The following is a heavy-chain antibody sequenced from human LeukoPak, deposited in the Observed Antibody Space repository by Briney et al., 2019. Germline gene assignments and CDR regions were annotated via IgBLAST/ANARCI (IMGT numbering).Heavy chain of an antibody. V-gene: IGHV4-59*08. D-gene: IGHD3-10*01. CDR1: GGSISSYY. CDR2: INYSGNT. Sequence: SETLSLTCTVSGGSISSYYWSWIRQPPGKGLEWIGYINYSGNTNYNPSLKRRVTISIETSKNQFSLKLSSVTAADTAVYYCASFSWGSGSYNQEAIWSWFDPWGQGTLVTVSS. J-gene: IGHJ5*02. CDR3: ASFSWGSGSYNQEAIWSWFDP.